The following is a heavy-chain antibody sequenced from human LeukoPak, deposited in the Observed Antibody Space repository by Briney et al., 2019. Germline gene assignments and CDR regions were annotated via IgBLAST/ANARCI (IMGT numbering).Heavy chain of an antibody. CDR1: GFTFSGSA. Sequence: GGSLRLSCAASGFTFSGSAMHWVRQASGKGLEWVGRIRSKANSYATAYAASVKGRFTISRDDSKNTAYLQMNSLKTEDTAVYYCTGKCASPPSGYWGQGTLVTVSS. CDR2: IRSKANSYAT. D-gene: IGHD2-15*01. J-gene: IGHJ4*02. V-gene: IGHV3-73*01. CDR3: TGKCASPPSGY.